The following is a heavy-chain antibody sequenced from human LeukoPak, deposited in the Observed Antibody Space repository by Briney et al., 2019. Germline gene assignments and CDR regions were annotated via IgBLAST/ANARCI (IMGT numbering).Heavy chain of an antibody. CDR3: ARGGFGYVYFDY. CDR1: GFTFSAYW. Sequence: PGGSLRLSCVASGFTFSAYWMSWVRQAPGKGLEWVAHIKQDGSEKYSVDSVKGRFTISRDNAKNLLYLQMNSLRAEDTAVYYCARGGFGYVYFDYWGQGTLVTVSS. CDR2: IKQDGSEK. J-gene: IGHJ4*02. V-gene: IGHV3-7*01. D-gene: IGHD3-16*01.